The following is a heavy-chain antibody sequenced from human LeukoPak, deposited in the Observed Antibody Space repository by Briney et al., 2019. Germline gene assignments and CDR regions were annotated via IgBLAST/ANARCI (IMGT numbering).Heavy chain of an antibody. J-gene: IGHJ3*02. CDR3: AREYSGRCIHAFHS. Sequence: GRSLRLSCAASGFTFSSYGMHWVRQAPGKGLVWVAFIQYDVSSEYYADSVKGRFTVSRDNSKNTLYLQMNSLRPEDTAVYYCAREYSGRCIHAFHSWGQGTMVTVSS. CDR1: GFTFSSYG. V-gene: IGHV3-33*01. CDR2: IQYDVSSE. D-gene: IGHD6-13*01.